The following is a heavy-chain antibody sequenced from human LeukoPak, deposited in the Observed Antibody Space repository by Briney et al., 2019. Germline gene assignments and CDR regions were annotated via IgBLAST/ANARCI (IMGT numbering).Heavy chain of an antibody. D-gene: IGHD3-10*01. J-gene: IGHJ4*02. CDR3: ARVSLVRGAPDYYFDY. CDR2: IYTSGST. Sequence: SETRSLTCTVSGDSISSSISSYYWSWIRQPTGKGLEWSGRIYTSGSTNYNPSLKSRVTMSVDTSKNQFSLKLSSVTAADTAVYYCARVSLVRGAPDYYFDYWGQGTLVTVSS. V-gene: IGHV4-4*07. CDR1: GDSISSSISSYY.